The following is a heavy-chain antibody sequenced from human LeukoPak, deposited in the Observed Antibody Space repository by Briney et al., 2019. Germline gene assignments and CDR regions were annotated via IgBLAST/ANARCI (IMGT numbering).Heavy chain of an antibody. Sequence: GGSLRLSCAASGFTFSNYWMSWVRQAPGKGLEWVANIKQDGSEKYYVDFVKGRFTISRDNAKNSLYLQMNSLRAEDTAVYYCARVSSAGYSSGWSPFQHWGQGTLVTVSS. CDR2: IKQDGSEK. D-gene: IGHD6-19*01. CDR1: GFTFSNYW. J-gene: IGHJ1*01. CDR3: ARVSSAGYSSGWSPFQH. V-gene: IGHV3-7*01.